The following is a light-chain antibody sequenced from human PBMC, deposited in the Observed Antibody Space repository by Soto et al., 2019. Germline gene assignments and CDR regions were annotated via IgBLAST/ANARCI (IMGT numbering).Light chain of an antibody. J-gene: IGLJ1*01. CDR1: SSNIGSNS. CDR2: SNN. Sequence: QSVLPQPPSASATPGQRVTISCSGSSSNIGSNSVNWYQQLPGAAPKLLIYSNNQRPSGVPDRFSGSKSGTSASLAISGLQSEDEADYYCAAWDDSLNGREVFGTGTKVTVL. CDR3: AAWDDSLNGREV. V-gene: IGLV1-44*01.